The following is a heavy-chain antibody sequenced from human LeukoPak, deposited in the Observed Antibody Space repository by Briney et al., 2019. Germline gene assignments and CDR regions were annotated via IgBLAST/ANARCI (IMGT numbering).Heavy chain of an antibody. CDR2: IYYTSKWNY. J-gene: IGHJ3*01. CDR3: ARDKSLAFDF. V-gene: IGHV6-1*01. D-gene: IGHD3-16*02. CDR1: GDSVSSRNIA. Sequence: SQTLSLTCAISGDSVSSRNIAWNWIRQSPSRGLEWLGRIYYTSKWNYDHVISMKGRITINPDTSKNQVSLQLNSVTPEDTAIYYCARDKSLAFDFWGQGTVVTVSS.